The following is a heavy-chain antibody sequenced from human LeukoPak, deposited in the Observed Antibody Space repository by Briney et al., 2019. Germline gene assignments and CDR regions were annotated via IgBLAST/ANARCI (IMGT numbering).Heavy chain of an antibody. D-gene: IGHD2-15*01. CDR2: INPNSGGT. CDR3: ARDEFPYCSGGSFYSYPMNYYYYYGMDV. CDR1: GYTFTGYY. V-gene: IGHV1-2*02. J-gene: IGHJ6*02. Sequence: ASVKVSCKASGYTFTGYYMHWVRQAPGQGLEWMGWINPNSGGTNYAQKFQGRVTMTRDTSISIAYMELSRLRSDDTAVYYCARDEFPYCSGGSFYSYPMNYYYYYGMDVWGQGTTVTVSS.